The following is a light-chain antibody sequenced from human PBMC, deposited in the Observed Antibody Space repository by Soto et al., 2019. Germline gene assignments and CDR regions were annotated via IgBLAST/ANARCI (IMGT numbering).Light chain of an antibody. V-gene: IGLV2-14*01. Sequence: QSALTQPASVSGSPGQSITISCTGTSSDVGGDNNYVSWYQQHPGQAPNLMIYEVSDRPSGVSDRFSGSKSDNTASLTISGLLPEDEADYYCSSYSRSSTLVFGGGTKLTVL. J-gene: IGLJ3*02. CDR2: EVS. CDR3: SSYSRSSTLV. CDR1: SSDVGGDNNY.